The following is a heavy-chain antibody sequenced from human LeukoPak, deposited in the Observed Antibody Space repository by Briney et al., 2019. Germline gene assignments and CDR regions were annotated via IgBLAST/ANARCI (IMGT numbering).Heavy chain of an antibody. V-gene: IGHV3-66*02. Sequence: GGSLRLSCAASGFTVSSNYMSWVRQAPGKGLEWVSVIYSGGSTYYADSVKGRFTISRDNSKNTLYLQMNSLRDEDTAVYYCARGVATIYFFAYWGQGTLVTVSS. CDR2: IYSGGST. J-gene: IGHJ4*02. CDR3: ARGVATIYFFAY. CDR1: GFTVSSNY. D-gene: IGHD5-12*01.